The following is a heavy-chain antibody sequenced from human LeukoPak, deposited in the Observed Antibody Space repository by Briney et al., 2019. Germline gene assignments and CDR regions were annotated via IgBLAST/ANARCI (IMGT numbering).Heavy chain of an antibody. D-gene: IGHD6-19*01. Sequence: GESLQISCQGSGYSFTSYWIGWVRQMPGKGLEWMGIIYPGDSDTRYSPSFQGQVTISADKSISTAYLQWSSLKASDTAIYYCVRRRGTGWYSVDYWGQGTLVTVSS. CDR1: GYSFTSYW. V-gene: IGHV5-51*01. J-gene: IGHJ4*02. CDR3: VRRRGTGWYSVDY. CDR2: IYPGDSDT.